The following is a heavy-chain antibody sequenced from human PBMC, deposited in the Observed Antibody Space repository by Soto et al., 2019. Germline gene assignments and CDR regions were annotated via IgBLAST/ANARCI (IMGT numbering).Heavy chain of an antibody. D-gene: IGHD1-1*01. CDR2: IGADNGDT. V-gene: IGHV1-18*01. CDR3: ARDWKGAEGFDP. J-gene: IGHJ5*02. Sequence: QVQLVQSGAEVKKPGASVKVSCKASGYTFSTYGFSWVRQAPGQGLEWMGWIGADNGDTNYAQNFQGRVTMTTDTSTTTSYIELRSLTSDDTAVYFCARDWKGAEGFDPWGQGNLVTVSS. CDR1: GYTFSTYG.